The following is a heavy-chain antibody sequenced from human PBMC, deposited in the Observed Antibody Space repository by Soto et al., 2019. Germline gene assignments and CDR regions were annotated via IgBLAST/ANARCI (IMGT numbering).Heavy chain of an antibody. CDR1: GFSFNIYA. J-gene: IGHJ4*02. D-gene: IGHD3-16*02. CDR3: AKASTYEYVWGSFRYYFDY. V-gene: IGHV3-23*01. Sequence: EVQLLGSGGGLVQPGGSLRLSCAASGFSFNIYAMSWVRQAPGKGLEWVSGISGSGDRTHYVDSVKGRFTISRDNVKNTLYLQMNSLRAEDTAVYYCAKASTYEYVWGSFRYYFDYWGQGALVTVSS. CDR2: ISGSGDRT.